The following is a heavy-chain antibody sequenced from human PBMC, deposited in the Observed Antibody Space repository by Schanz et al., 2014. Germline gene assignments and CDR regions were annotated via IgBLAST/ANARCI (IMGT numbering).Heavy chain of an antibody. CDR3: ARGRAVAGTGYFDY. D-gene: IGHD6-19*01. CDR1: GFTFSSNY. J-gene: IGHJ4*02. Sequence: EVQLVESGGGLVQPGGSLRLSCAASGFTFSSNYMSWVRQSPGKGLVWVSLIYSGGDTNYAGSVKGRFSISRDNSKNALYLQMGSLRAEDMAVYYCARGRAVAGTGYFDYWGQGTLVTVSS. V-gene: IGHV3-66*01. CDR2: IYSGGDT.